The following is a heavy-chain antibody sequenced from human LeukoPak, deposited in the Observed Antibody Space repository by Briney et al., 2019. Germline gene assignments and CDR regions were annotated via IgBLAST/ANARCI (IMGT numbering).Heavy chain of an antibody. CDR3: ARGPDYSNHYYMDV. J-gene: IGHJ6*03. V-gene: IGHV1-2*02. CDR1: GYTFTGYY. D-gene: IGHD4-11*01. CDR2: INPNSGGT. Sequence: ASVKVSCKASGYTFTGYYMHWVRQAPGQGLEWMGWINPNSGGTNYAQKFQGRVTMTRDTSISTAYMELSRLRSDDTAVYYCARGPDYSNHYYMDVWGKGTTVTVSS.